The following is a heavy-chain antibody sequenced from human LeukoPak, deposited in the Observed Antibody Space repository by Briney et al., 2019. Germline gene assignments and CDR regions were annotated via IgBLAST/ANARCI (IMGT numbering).Heavy chain of an antibody. CDR3: ARESVAARPYYFDY. CDR2: IYTTGST. Sequence: SQTLSLTCTVSGGSISSGSYYWNWIRQPAGKRLEWIGRIYTTGSTNYNPSLKSRVTISVDTSKNQFSLKLSSVTAADTAVYYCARESVAARPYYFDYWGQGTLVTVSS. CDR1: GGSISSGSYY. J-gene: IGHJ4*02. D-gene: IGHD6-6*01. V-gene: IGHV4-61*02.